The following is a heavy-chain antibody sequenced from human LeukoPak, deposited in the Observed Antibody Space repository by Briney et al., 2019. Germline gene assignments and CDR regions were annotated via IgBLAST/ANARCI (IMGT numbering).Heavy chain of an antibody. CDR1: GGSFSGYY. CDR2: INHSGST. V-gene: IGHV4-34*01. CDR3: ARGTMFPYYFDY. D-gene: IGHD3-10*02. Sequence: PSETLSLTCAVYGGSFSGYYWSWIRQPPGKGLEWMGEINHSGSTNYNPSLKSRVTISVDTSKNQFSLKLSSVTAADTAVYYCARGTMFPYYFDYWGQGTLVTVSS. J-gene: IGHJ4*02.